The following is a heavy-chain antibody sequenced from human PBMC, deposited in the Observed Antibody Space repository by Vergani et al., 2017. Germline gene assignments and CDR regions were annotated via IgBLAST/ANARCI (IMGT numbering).Heavy chain of an antibody. CDR1: GYSISSGYY. Sequence: QVQLQESGPGLLKPSETLSLTCTVSGYSISSGYYWGWIRQPPGKGLEWIGSISHSGYTFYSPSLKSRVSMSVDTSKNQFSLRVNSVTAADTAVYYCVRDPWESGGPYSGCWGQGTRVTVS. J-gene: IGHJ1*01. CDR3: VRDPWESGGPYSGC. V-gene: IGHV4-38-2*02. D-gene: IGHD2-15*01. CDR2: ISHSGYT.